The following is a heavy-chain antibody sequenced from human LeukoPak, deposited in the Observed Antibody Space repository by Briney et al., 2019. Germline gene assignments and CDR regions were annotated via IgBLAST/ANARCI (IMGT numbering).Heavy chain of an antibody. CDR1: GGTFSSYA. J-gene: IGHJ4*02. Sequence: SVKVSCKASGGTFSSYAISWVRQAPGQGLEWMGGIIPIFGTANYAQKFQGRVTITADESTSTACMELSSLRFEDTAVYYCARLDSGSYPSHFDYWGQGTLVTVSS. CDR2: IIPIFGTA. V-gene: IGHV1-69*13. CDR3: ARLDSGSYPSHFDY. D-gene: IGHD1-26*01.